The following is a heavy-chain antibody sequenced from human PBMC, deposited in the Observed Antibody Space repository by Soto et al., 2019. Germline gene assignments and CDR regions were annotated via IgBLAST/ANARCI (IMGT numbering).Heavy chain of an antibody. CDR3: ARWGIVVVPAAYYGMDV. V-gene: IGHV1-46*01. Sequence: ASVKVSCKASGYTFTSYYMHWVRQAPGQGLEWMGIINPSGGSTSYAQKFQGRVTMTRDTSTSTVYMELSSLRSEDTAVYYCARWGIVVVPAAYYGMDVWGQGTAVTVSS. CDR2: INPSGGST. CDR1: GYTFTSYY. J-gene: IGHJ6*02. D-gene: IGHD2-2*01.